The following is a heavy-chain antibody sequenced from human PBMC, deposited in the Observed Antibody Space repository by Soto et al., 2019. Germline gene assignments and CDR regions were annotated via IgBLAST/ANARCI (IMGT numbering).Heavy chain of an antibody. D-gene: IGHD6-19*01. Sequence: GPTLVSPTHTLTLTCTFSGFSLSTSIMCVNWVRQPPGKALEWLALIDWDDDKYYSTSLRTRLTISRDTSKNQVVLTMTNMDPVDTAKYYCERAVAGLYQYNAMDVWGQGTKVTVYS. J-gene: IGHJ6*02. CDR2: IDWDDDK. CDR1: GFSLSTSIMC. CDR3: ERAVAGLYQYNAMDV. V-gene: IGHV2-70*20.